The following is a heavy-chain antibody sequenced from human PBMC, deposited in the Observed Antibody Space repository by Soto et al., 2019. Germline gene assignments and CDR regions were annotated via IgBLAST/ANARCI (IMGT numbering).Heavy chain of an antibody. D-gene: IGHD2-15*01. V-gene: IGHV1-18*01. CDR1: GYTFTSYG. CDR2: ISTYNCNT. Sequence: VQLVQSGAEVKKPGASVKVSCKASGYTFTSYGISWVRQAPGQGLEWMGWISTYNCNTNYAQKLQGRVTMTTDTSTRTTYLELKSRRSNDTAVYYCARVGRYCSGSSCSSYFDYWGQGTLVTVSS. J-gene: IGHJ4*02. CDR3: ARVGRYCSGSSCSSYFDY.